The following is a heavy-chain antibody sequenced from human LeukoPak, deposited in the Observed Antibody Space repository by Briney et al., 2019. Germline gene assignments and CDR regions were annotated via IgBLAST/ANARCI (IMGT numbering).Heavy chain of an antibody. CDR1: GYTFTNYG. D-gene: IGHD5-12*01. Sequence: ASVKVSCKASGYTFTNYGISWVRQAPGQGLEWMGWISAYNGNTNYAQKLQGRVTMTTDTSTSTAYMELRSLRSDDTAVYYCARTGYSGYDFEGVVGYWGQGTLVTVSS. J-gene: IGHJ4*02. V-gene: IGHV1-18*01. CDR3: ARTGYSGYDFEGVVGY. CDR2: ISAYNGNT.